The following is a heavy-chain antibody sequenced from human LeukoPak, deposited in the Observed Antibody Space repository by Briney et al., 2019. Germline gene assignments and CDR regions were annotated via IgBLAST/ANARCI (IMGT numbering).Heavy chain of an antibody. J-gene: IGHJ4*02. D-gene: IGHD6-19*01. Sequence: GGSLRLSCAASGFTFSSYAMSWVRQAPGKGPEWVSGISSIGGSTFYADSVKGRFTISRDNSKKTVFLQMIGLRAEDTAVYHCAKEAGNGWSYFDYWGQGTLVTVSS. CDR1: GFTFSSYA. CDR2: ISSIGGST. CDR3: AKEAGNGWSYFDY. V-gene: IGHV3-23*01.